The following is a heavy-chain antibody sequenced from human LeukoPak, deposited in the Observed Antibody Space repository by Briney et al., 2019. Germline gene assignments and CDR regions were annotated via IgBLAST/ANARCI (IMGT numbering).Heavy chain of an antibody. CDR1: GFTFSSYA. J-gene: IGHJ6*03. V-gene: IGHV3-23*01. Sequence: PRGSLRLSCAASGFTFSSYAMSWVRQAPGKGLEWVSTISGSGGSTYYADSVKGRFTISRDNSKNTLYLQMNSLKAEDTAVYYCAKHTPWSGYYYYYMDVWGKGTTVTVSS. CDR2: ISGSGGST. D-gene: IGHD1-14*01. CDR3: AKHTPWSGYYYYYMDV.